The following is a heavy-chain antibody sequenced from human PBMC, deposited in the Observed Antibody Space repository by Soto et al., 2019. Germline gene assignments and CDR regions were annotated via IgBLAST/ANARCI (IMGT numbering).Heavy chain of an antibody. D-gene: IGHD1-26*01. CDR3: AGRYGSAIDY. CDR2: IYYSGST. V-gene: IGHV4-59*08. Sequence: SETLSLTCSVSGGSIRSYYWSWIRQPPGKGLEWIGYIYYSGSTNYNPSLKSRVTISVDTSKNQFSLKLSSVTAADTAVYYCAGRYGSAIDYWGQGTLVTVS. J-gene: IGHJ4*02. CDR1: GGSIRSYY.